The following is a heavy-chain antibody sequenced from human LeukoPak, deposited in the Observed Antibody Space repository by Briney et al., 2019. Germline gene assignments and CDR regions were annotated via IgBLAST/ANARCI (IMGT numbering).Heavy chain of an antibody. CDR3: ARATNGRFDI. D-gene: IGHD2-8*01. CDR2: ISSSTSYI. CDR1: GFTFSSYS. J-gene: IGHJ3*02. V-gene: IGHV3-21*01. Sequence: GGSLRLSCAASGFTFSSYSMNWVRQAPGKGLEWVSFISSSTSYISYADSVKGRFTISRDNAKSSLWLQMNSLRAEDAAVYYCARATNGRFDIWGQGTMVTVSS.